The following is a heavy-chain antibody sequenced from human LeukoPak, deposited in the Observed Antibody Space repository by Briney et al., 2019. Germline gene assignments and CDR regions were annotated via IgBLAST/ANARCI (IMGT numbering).Heavy chain of an antibody. CDR1: GFTFSSYA. CDR3: AKVGDRRSSYYYYYMDV. V-gene: IGHV3-23*01. J-gene: IGHJ6*03. Sequence: PGGSLRLSCAASGFTFSSYAMSWVRQAPGKGLEWVSAISGSGGSTYYADSVKGRFTISRDNSKNTLYLQMNSLRAEDTAVYYCAKVGDRRSSYYYYYMDVWGKGTTVTVSS. D-gene: IGHD2-21*01. CDR2: ISGSGGST.